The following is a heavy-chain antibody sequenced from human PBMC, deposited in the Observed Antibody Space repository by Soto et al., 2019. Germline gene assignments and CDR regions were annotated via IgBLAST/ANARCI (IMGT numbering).Heavy chain of an antibody. V-gene: IGHV4-61*01. CDR1: GDSVGNGPYY. CDR2: IYYSGST. J-gene: IGHJ6*02. Sequence: QVRLQESGPGLVKPSETLSLSCLVSGDSVGNGPYYWIWIRQSPGEGLEWIASIYYSGSTTVNPSLESRVNISIDMSKNQFFLELRSVTAADAAVYFCARVGSSCHSGGCYYYYGLGVWGQGTTVAISS. D-gene: IGHD1-26*01. CDR3: ARVGSSCHSGGCYYYYGLGV.